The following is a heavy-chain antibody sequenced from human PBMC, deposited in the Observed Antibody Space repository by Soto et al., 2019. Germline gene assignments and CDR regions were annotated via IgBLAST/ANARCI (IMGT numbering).Heavy chain of an antibody. CDR3: AKAPGGILTLWNGMDV. CDR1: GFTFSSYS. V-gene: IGHV3-48*04. Sequence: PGGSLRLSCAASGFTFSSYSMNWVRQAPGKGLEWVSYISSSSSTIYYADSVKGRFTISRDNAKNSLYLQMNSLRAEDTAVYYCAKAPGGILTLWNGMDVWGQGTTVTVSS. CDR2: ISSSSSTI. D-gene: IGHD3-9*01. J-gene: IGHJ6*02.